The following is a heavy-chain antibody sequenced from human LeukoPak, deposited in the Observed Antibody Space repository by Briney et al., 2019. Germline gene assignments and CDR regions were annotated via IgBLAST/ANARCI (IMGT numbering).Heavy chain of an antibody. CDR2: ISGSGGST. CDR1: GFTFSNAW. CDR3: AKQRQPVDYYDSSGYPSVGY. J-gene: IGHJ4*02. V-gene: IGHV3-23*01. D-gene: IGHD3-22*01. Sequence: PGGSLRLSCAASGFTFSNAWMSWVRQAPGKGLEWVSAISGSGGSTYYADSVKGRFTISRDNSKNTLYLQMNSLRAEDTAVYYCAKQRQPVDYYDSSGYPSVGYWGQGTLVTVSS.